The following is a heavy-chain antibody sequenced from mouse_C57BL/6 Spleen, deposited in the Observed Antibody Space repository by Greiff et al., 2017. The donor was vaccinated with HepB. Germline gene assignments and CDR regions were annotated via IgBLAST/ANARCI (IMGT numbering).Heavy chain of an antibody. CDR2: IYPSDSET. J-gene: IGHJ2*01. CDR1: GYTFTSYW. V-gene: IGHV1-61*01. CDR3: ARRDYSNYVWFDY. Sequence: QVQLQQPGAELVRPGSSVKLSCKASGYTFTSYWMDWVKQRPGQGLEWIGNIYPSDSETHYNQKFKDKATLTVDKSSSTAYMQLSSLTSEDSAVYYCARRDYSNYVWFDYWGQGTTLTVSS. D-gene: IGHD2-5*01.